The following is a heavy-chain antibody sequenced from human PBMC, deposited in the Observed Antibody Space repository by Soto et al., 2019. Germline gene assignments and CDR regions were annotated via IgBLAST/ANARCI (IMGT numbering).Heavy chain of an antibody. CDR1: GFTFSSYG. J-gene: IGHJ4*02. D-gene: IGHD3-10*01. CDR3: AKESYYYGSGGFDY. CDR2: ISYDGSNK. Sequence: QVQLVESGGGVVQPGRSLRLSCAASGFTFSSYGMHWVRQAPGKGLEWVAVISYDGSNKYYADSVKGRFTISRDNSKNTLYLQMNSLRAEDTAVYYCAKESYYYGSGGFDYWGQGTLVTVSS. V-gene: IGHV3-30*18.